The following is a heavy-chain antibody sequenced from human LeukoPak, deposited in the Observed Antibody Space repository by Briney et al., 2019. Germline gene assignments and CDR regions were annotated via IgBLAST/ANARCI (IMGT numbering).Heavy chain of an antibody. V-gene: IGHV5-51*01. J-gene: IGHJ4*02. CDR3: ARRQGCSSTSCPPDY. D-gene: IGHD2-2*01. CDR2: IYPGDSDT. CDR1: GYSFTTYW. Sequence: GESLKISCRGSGYSFTTYWIGWVRQMPGKGLEWMGIIYPGDSDTRYTPSCQGQVTMSADKSINPAYLQWSRLKASDTAMYYCARRQGCSSTSCPPDYWGQGTLVTVSP.